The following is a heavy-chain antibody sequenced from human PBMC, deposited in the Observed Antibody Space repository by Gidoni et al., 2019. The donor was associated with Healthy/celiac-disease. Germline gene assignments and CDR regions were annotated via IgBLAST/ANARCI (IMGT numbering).Heavy chain of an antibody. J-gene: IGHJ4*02. CDR3: ARDPGGDWGFDY. CDR1: GFTVSSNY. V-gene: IGHV3-66*01. CDR2: ISSGGST. D-gene: IGHD2-21*02. Sequence: EVQLVESGGGLVQPGGSLRLSCAASGFTVSSNYMSWVRQAPGKGLEWGSSISSGGSTYYTDSGKGRVNIARDKSKNNPYLQMNSLRAEDTAVYYCARDPGGDWGFDYWGQGTLVTVSS.